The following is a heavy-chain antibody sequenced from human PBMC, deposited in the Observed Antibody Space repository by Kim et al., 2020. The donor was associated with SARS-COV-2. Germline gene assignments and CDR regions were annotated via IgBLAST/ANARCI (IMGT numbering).Heavy chain of an antibody. CDR1: GGSISSGDYY. J-gene: IGHJ6*02. D-gene: IGHD3-3*01. CDR3: AXDXXXVTIFGGVSRHGXXV. V-gene: IGHV4-30-4*01. CDR2: IYYSGST. Sequence: SETLSLTCTVSGGSISSGDYYWSWIRQPPGKGLEWIGYIYYSGSTYYNPSLKXRVHISXDTSKNQFPLKLXXVTAADTAVYYCAXDXXXVTIFGGVSRHGXXVWGQXXXVTVSS.